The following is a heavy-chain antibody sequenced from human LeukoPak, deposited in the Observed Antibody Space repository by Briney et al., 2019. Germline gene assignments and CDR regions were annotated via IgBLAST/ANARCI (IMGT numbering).Heavy chain of an antibody. CDR2: ISAYNGNT. Sequence: ASVTVSCTASGYTFTSYGISWVRQAPGQGLEWMGWISAYNGNTNYAQKLQGRVTMTTDTSTSTAYMELRSLRSDDTAVYYCARDKWGCTNGVCYGLFDYWGQGTLVTVSS. V-gene: IGHV1-18*01. CDR3: ARDKWGCTNGVCYGLFDY. D-gene: IGHD2-8*01. J-gene: IGHJ4*02. CDR1: GYTFTSYG.